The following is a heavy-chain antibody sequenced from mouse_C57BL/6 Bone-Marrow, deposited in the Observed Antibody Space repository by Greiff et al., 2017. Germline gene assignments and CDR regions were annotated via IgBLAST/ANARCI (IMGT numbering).Heavy chain of an antibody. D-gene: IGHD1-2*01. V-gene: IGHV1-63*01. CDR2: IYPGGGYT. CDR3: ARWLPSYFDV. Sequence: VQLQQSGAELVRPGTSVTMSCKASGYTFTNYWIGWAKPRPGHGLEWIGDIYPGGGYTNYNEKFKGKATLTADKSSSTAYMQFSSLTSEDSAIYYCARWLPSYFDVWGTGTTVTVSS. CDR1: GYTFTNYW. J-gene: IGHJ1*03.